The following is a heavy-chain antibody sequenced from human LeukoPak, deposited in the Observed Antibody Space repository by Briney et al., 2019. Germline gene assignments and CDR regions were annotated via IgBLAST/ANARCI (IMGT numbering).Heavy chain of an antibody. Sequence: SVKVSCKASGGTFSSYAISWVRQAPGQVLEWMGGIIPIFGTANYAQKFQGRVTITTDESTSTAYMELSSLRSEDTAVYYCARNYDSSGYGLGYWGQGTLVTVSS. V-gene: IGHV1-69*05. CDR2: IIPIFGTA. J-gene: IGHJ4*02. D-gene: IGHD3-22*01. CDR1: GGTFSSYA. CDR3: ARNYDSSGYGLGY.